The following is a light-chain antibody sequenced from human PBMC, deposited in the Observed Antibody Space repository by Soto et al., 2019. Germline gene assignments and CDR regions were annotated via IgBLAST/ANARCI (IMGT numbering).Light chain of an antibody. CDR3: AAWDDILSGWV. Sequence: QAVVTQPSSASGTPGQRVSISCSGSSSNDGSIYVYWFQQVPGTAPKLLIYSNDQRPSGVPDRFSGSKSGTSASLAISGLRSDDEADYYCAAWDDILSGWVFGGGTKLTVL. V-gene: IGLV1-47*01. CDR1: SSNDGSIY. CDR2: SND. J-gene: IGLJ3*02.